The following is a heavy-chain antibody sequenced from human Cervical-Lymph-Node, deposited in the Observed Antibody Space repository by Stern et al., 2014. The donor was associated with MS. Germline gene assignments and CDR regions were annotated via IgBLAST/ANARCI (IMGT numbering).Heavy chain of an antibody. Sequence: QVTLRESGPTLVKPTQTLTLTCTFSGLSLSPSAVGVGWIRQPPGKALEWLALIYWDDDKRYSPSLKSRLTITKDTSKNQVVLTMTNMDPVDTATYYCAHEDTAMVMGYWGQGTLVTVSS. D-gene: IGHD5-18*01. J-gene: IGHJ4*02. CDR1: GLSLSPSAVG. V-gene: IGHV2-5*02. CDR3: AHEDTAMVMGY. CDR2: IYWDDDK.